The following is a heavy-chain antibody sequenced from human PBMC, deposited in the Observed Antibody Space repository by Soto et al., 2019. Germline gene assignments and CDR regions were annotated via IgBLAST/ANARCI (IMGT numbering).Heavy chain of an antibody. CDR1: GYTFTSYG. CDR3: ARGYNSEGSGYYAEYFQH. CDR2: ISAYNGNT. D-gene: IGHD2-15*01. J-gene: IGHJ1*01. Sequence: GTSVKVSCKASGYTFTSYGISWVRQAPEQGLEWMGWISAYNGNTNYAQKLQGRVTMTTDTSTSTAYMELRSLRSDDTAVYYCARGYNSEGSGYYAEYFQHWGQGTLVTVSS. V-gene: IGHV1-18*01.